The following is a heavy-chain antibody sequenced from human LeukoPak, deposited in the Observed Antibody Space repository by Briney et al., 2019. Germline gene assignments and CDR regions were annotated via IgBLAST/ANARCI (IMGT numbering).Heavy chain of an antibody. V-gene: IGHV1-18*01. Sequence: ASVKVSCKASGYTFTSYGISWVRQAPGQGLEWMGWISAYNGNTNYAQKLQGRVTMTTDTSTSTAYMELRSPRSDDTAVYYCARDETIIAAAQGAFDIWGQGTMVTVSS. J-gene: IGHJ3*02. CDR3: ARDETIIAAAQGAFDI. D-gene: IGHD6-13*01. CDR1: GYTFTSYG. CDR2: ISAYNGNT.